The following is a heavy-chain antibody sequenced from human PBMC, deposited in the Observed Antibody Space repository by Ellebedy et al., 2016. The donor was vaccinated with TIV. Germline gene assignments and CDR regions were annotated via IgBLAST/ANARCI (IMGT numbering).Heavy chain of an antibody. Sequence: MPSETLSLTCAVYGGSSRGYDCSWIRQLPGKGLEGIGYIHDSGITKYNPSLKSRVTISVDTSKNQFSLKMRTVTAADTAVYYCARWGFGRTFDSWGQGTLVTVSS. J-gene: IGHJ4*02. D-gene: IGHD1-26*01. CDR3: ARWGFGRTFDS. CDR1: GGSSRGYD. CDR2: IHDSGIT. V-gene: IGHV4-59*01.